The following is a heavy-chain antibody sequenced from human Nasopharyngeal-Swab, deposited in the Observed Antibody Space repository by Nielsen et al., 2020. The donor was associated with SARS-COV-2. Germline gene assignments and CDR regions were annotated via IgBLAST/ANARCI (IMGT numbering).Heavy chain of an antibody. J-gene: IGHJ6*02. CDR1: GGSISSYY. CDR3: ARGLYSSGFSYYYYGMDV. Sequence: SETLSLTCTVSGGSISSYYWSWIRQPPGKGLEWIGYIYYSGSTNYNPSLKSRVTISVDTSKNQFSLKLSSVTAADTAVYYCARGLYSSGFSYYYYGMDVWGQGTTVTVSS. D-gene: IGHD6-19*01. CDR2: IYYSGST. V-gene: IGHV4-59*01.